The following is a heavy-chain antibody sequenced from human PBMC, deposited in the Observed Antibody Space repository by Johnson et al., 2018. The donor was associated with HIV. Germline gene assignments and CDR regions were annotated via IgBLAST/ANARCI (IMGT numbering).Heavy chain of an antibody. CDR2: INWNGGSI. Sequence: VQLVESGGGLVQPGGSLRLSCAASGFTVSSNYMSWVRQAPGKGLEWVSGINWNGGSIGYGDSVKGRFTISSDNAKNSLYLQMNSLRDEDTALYHCARGDGSGSTGAFDIWGQGTMVTVSS. CDR3: ARGDGSGSTGAFDI. J-gene: IGHJ3*02. CDR1: GFTVSSNY. V-gene: IGHV3-20*01. D-gene: IGHD3-10*01.